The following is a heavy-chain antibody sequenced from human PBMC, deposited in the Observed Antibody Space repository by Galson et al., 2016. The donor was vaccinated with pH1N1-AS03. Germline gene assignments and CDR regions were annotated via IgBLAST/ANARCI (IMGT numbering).Heavy chain of an antibody. CDR1: XGTFNNYA. J-gene: IGHJ4*02. D-gene: IGHD2-2*01. CDR3: ARAFPGRVVVVAAAMQEGPDY. Sequence: SVKVSCKASXGTFNNYAIGWVRQAPGQGLEWMGGIILMFGTANYAQKFQGRVTITADKSTTIDYKSTTTTYMELSSLRSEDTAVDYCARAFPGRVVVVAAAMQEGPDYWGQGTLVTASS. V-gene: IGHV1-69*06. CDR2: IILMFGTA.